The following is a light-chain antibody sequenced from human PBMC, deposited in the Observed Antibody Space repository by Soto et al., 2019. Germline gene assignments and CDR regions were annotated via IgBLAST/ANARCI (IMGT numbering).Light chain of an antibody. J-gene: IGKJ2*01. CDR2: KAS. Sequence: DIQMTQSPSTLSASVGDRVTITCRASQSIDSWLAWYQQKPGKAPKLLIYKASSLESGVPSRFSGSGSGTEFTLTISSLQPDDFATYYCQQYNSYQYTFGQGTKLETK. CDR3: QQYNSYQYT. CDR1: QSIDSW. V-gene: IGKV1-5*03.